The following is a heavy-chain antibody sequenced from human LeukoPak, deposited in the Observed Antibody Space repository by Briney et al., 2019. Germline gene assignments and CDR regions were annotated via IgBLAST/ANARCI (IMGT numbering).Heavy chain of an antibody. D-gene: IGHD6-19*01. CDR3: ARERSRGQWPGLSVRHFYFDY. CDR2: INHSGST. CDR1: GGSFSGYY. J-gene: IGHJ4*02. V-gene: IGHV4-34*01. Sequence: SETLSLTCAVYGGSFSGYYWSWIRQPPGKGLEWIGEINHSGSTYYNPSLKSRVTISVDTSKNQFSLKLSSVTAADTAVYYCARERSRGQWPGLSVRHFYFDYWGQGTLVIVSS.